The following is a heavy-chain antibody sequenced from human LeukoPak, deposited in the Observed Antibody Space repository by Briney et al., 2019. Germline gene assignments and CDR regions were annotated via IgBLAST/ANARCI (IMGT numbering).Heavy chain of an antibody. Sequence: SETLSLTCTVSGGSISSYYWSWIRQPPGKGLEWIGYIYYSGSTNYNPSLKSRVTISVDTSKNQFSLKLSSVTAADTAVYYCAKDFKVVVVVAAKGDYYYGMDVWGQGTTVTVSS. V-gene: IGHV4-59*12. CDR3: AKDFKVVVVVAAKGDYYYGMDV. D-gene: IGHD2-15*01. CDR1: GGSISSYY. J-gene: IGHJ6*02. CDR2: IYYSGST.